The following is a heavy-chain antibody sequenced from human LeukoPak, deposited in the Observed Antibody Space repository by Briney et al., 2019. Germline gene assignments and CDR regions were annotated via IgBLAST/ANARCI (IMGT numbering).Heavy chain of an antibody. V-gene: IGHV1-69*13. CDR1: EGTFSSYA. J-gene: IGHJ6*02. D-gene: IGHD4-17*01. CDR2: IIPIFGTA. CDR3: ARSAVTTGWWYYGMDV. Sequence: GASVKVSCKASEGTFSSYAISWVRQAPGQGLEWMGGIIPIFGTANYAQKFQGRVTITADESTSTAYMELSSLRSEDTAVYYCARSAVTTGWWYYGMDVWGQGTTVTVSS.